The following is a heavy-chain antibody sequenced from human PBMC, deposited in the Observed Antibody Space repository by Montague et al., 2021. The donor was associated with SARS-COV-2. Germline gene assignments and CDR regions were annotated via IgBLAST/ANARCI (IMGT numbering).Heavy chain of an antibody. V-gene: IGHV4-39*01. CDR2: IYYSGST. J-gene: IGHJ5*02. CDR3: ARSPCLWVGTALGNWFDP. CDR1: GGSISSSSYY. D-gene: IGHD3-10*01. Sequence: SETLSLTCTVSGGSISSSSYYWGWIRQPPGKGLEWIGSIYYSGSTYYNPSLKSRVTISVDTSKNQFSLKLSSVTAADTAVYYCARSPCLWVGTALGNWFDPWGQGTLVTVSS.